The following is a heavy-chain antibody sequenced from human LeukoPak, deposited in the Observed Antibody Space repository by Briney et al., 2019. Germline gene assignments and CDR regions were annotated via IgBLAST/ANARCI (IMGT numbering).Heavy chain of an antibody. V-gene: IGHV3-23*01. Sequence: PGGSLRLSCAASGFTFSSYAMSWVRQAPGKGLEWVSAISGSGGSTYYADSVKGRFTISRDNSKNTLYLQMNSLRAEDTAVYYCAKDVWSVYSSSVSYFDYWGQGTLVTVPS. J-gene: IGHJ4*02. CDR1: GFTFSSYA. CDR2: ISGSGGST. CDR3: AKDVWSVYSSSVSYFDY. D-gene: IGHD6-6*01.